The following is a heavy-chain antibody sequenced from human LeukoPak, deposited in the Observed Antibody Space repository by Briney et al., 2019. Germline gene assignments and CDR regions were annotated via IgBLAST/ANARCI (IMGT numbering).Heavy chain of an antibody. CDR1: GGSISSYY. Sequence: TSETLSLTCTVSGGSISSYYWSWIRQPPGKGLEWIGYIYYSGSTNYNPSLKSRVTISVDTSKNQFSLKLSSVTAADTAVYYCARARYYYYYYMDVWGKGTTVTISS. CDR2: IYYSGST. V-gene: IGHV4-59*01. J-gene: IGHJ6*03. CDR3: ARARYYYYYYMDV.